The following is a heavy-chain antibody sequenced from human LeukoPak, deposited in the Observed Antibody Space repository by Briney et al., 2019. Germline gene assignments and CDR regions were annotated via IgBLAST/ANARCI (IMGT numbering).Heavy chain of an antibody. CDR3: ARDLISGHYTFDY. D-gene: IGHD1-26*01. J-gene: IGHJ4*02. CDR1: GFTFSSFS. CDR2: ISSSSSTI. Sequence: GGSLRLSCAASGFTFSSFSMNWVRQAPGKGLEWVSYISSSSSTIYYADSVKGRFTVSRDNAKNSLYLQMNSLRDDDTDVYYCARDLISGHYTFDYWGQGTLVTVSS. V-gene: IGHV3-48*02.